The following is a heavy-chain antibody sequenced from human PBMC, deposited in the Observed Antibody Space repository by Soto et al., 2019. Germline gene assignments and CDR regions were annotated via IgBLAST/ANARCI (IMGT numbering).Heavy chain of an antibody. CDR1: RYIFTAYF. CDR3: ASHDPGARFDP. Sequence: QVQLVQSGAEVKKPGASVKVSCKAPRYIFTAYFMHWVRQAPGQGLEWMGWINPNNRATHYGLSFQGKVTMTRDSSISTAYRELSRLRSDDTAVYYCASHDPGARFDPWGQGTLVIVSS. D-gene: IGHD1-1*01. J-gene: IGHJ5*02. CDR2: INPNNRAT. V-gene: IGHV1-2*02.